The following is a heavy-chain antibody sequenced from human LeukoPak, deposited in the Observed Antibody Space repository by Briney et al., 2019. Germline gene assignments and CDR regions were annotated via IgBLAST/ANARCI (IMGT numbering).Heavy chain of an antibody. CDR1: GFTFSSYA. D-gene: IGHD6-13*01. J-gene: IGHJ4*02. CDR2: ISSSGSAS. V-gene: IGHV3-23*01. Sequence: GSLRLSCVASGFTFSSYAMNWVRQAPGKGLGWVSGISSSGSASYYADSVKGRFTISRDNSRNTLYLQMNNLSADDTAVYYCTKARYSNAWDYSDYWGQGTLVTVSS. CDR3: TKARYSNAWDYSDY.